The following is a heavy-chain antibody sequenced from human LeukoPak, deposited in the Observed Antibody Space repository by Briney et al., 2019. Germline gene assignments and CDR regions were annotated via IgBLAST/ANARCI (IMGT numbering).Heavy chain of an antibody. CDR3: ARGHDSDAFDI. V-gene: IGHV4-4*07. CDR1: GGSISSYY. CDR2: IYGSGST. J-gene: IGHJ3*02. Sequence: SETLSLTCTVSGGSISSYYWNWIRQPAGKGLEWIGRIYGSGSTNYNPSLKSRVTISVDTSKNQFSLKLSSVTAADTAVYYCARGHDSDAFDIWGQGTMVTVSS. D-gene: IGHD1-1*01.